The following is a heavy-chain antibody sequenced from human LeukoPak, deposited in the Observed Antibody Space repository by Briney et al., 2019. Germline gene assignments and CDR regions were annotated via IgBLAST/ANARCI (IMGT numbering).Heavy chain of an antibody. Sequence: ASVKVSCKASGYTFTSYYMHWVRQAPGQGLEWMGIINPSGGSTSYAQKFQGRVTMTRDTSTSTVYMELSSLRSEDTAVYYCAAEPTLRFLEWSFGGMDVWGQGTTVTVSS. V-gene: IGHV1-46*01. D-gene: IGHD3-3*01. J-gene: IGHJ6*02. CDR1: GYTFTSYY. CDR2: INPSGGST. CDR3: AAEPTLRFLEWSFGGMDV.